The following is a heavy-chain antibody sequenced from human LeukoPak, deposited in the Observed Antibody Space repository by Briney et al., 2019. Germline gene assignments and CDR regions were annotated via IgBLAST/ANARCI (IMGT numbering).Heavy chain of an antibody. CDR1: GGSVSSGSYY. Sequence: KPSETLSLTCTVSGGSVSSGSYYWSWIRQPPGKGLEWIGYIYYSGGTNYNPSLKSRVTISVDTSKNQFSLKLSSVTAADTAVYYCAREEASYCSSTSCYGIDYWGQGTLVTVSS. CDR3: AREEASYCSSTSCYGIDY. CDR2: IYYSGGT. J-gene: IGHJ4*02. D-gene: IGHD2-2*01. V-gene: IGHV4-61*01.